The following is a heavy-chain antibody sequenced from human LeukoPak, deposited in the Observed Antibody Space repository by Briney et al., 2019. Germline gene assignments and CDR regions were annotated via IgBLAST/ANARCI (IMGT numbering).Heavy chain of an antibody. CDR2: INHSGST. J-gene: IGHJ4*02. D-gene: IGHD4-23*01. Sequence: SETLSLTCAVYGGSFSGYYWSWIRQPPGKGLEWIGEINHSGSTNSNPSLKSRVTISVDTSKNQFSLKLSSVTAADTAVYYCARGVVVTRGFDYWGQGTLVTVSS. CDR1: GGSFSGYY. V-gene: IGHV4-34*01. CDR3: ARGVVVTRGFDY.